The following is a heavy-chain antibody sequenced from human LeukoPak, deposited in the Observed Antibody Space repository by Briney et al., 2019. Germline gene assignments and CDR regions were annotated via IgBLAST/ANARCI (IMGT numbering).Heavy chain of an antibody. CDR2: VYYSGST. J-gene: IGHJ5*02. CDR1: VDSISTYY. D-gene: IGHD3-10*01. CDR3: VRHTWFGTRHWFDP. V-gene: IGHV4-59*08. Sequence: PSDTLSLTCTFSVDSISTYYWSWIRQPPGKGLEWIGYVYYSGSTNYNPSLKSLVTMSIDTSKNQFFLELSSVTAADTAVYYCVRHTWFGTRHWFDPWGQGILVTVSS.